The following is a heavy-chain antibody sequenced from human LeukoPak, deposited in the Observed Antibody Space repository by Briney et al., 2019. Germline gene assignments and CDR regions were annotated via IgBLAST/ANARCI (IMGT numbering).Heavy chain of an antibody. V-gene: IGHV3-53*01. J-gene: IGHJ3*02. D-gene: IGHD4-17*01. CDR1: GFTFNSYE. Sequence: PGGSLRLSCAASGFTFNSYEMNWVRQAPGKGLEWVSVIYSGGSTYYADSVKGRFTISRDNSKNTLYLQMNSLRAEDTAVYYCARDFGDYDATRAFDIWGQGTMVTVSS. CDR2: IYSGGST. CDR3: ARDFGDYDATRAFDI.